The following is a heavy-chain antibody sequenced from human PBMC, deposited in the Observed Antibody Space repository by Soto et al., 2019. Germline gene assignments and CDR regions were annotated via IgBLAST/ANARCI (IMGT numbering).Heavy chain of an antibody. CDR1: GFTFSSYG. CDR2: ISYDGSNK. J-gene: IGHJ5*02. V-gene: IGHV3-30*18. Sequence: QVQLVESGGGVVQPGRSLRLSCAASGFTFSSYGMHWVRQAPGKGLEWVAVISYDGSNKYYADSVKGRFTISRDNSKNTLYRQMNSLRAEDTAVYYCAKDGRVAGWPNWFDPWGEGTLVTVSS. D-gene: IGHD6-19*01. CDR3: AKDGRVAGWPNWFDP.